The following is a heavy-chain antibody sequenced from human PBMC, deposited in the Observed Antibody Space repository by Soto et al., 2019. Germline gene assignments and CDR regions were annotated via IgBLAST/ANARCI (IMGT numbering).Heavy chain of an antibody. CDR3: TKGRGALTVVSNWFDP. D-gene: IGHD3-22*01. J-gene: IGHJ5*02. Sequence: EVQLVESGGGLVQPGKSLKLSCVAIGFTFEDHAMHWIRQVPGKGLAWVAGINWYSGITGYADSVKGRFTISSDNANDSLHLEMNSLKSEDTALYYCTKGRGALTVVSNWFDPWGQGTPVTVSS. CDR1: GFTFEDHA. CDR2: INWYSGIT. V-gene: IGHV3-9*01.